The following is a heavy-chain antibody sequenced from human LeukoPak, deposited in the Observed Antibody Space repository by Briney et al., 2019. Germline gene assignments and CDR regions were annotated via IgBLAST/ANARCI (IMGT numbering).Heavy chain of an antibody. D-gene: IGHD1-1*01. CDR3: ARQAGTTYKDLFDY. Sequence: AESLMISCKCSGYSFTSYWIGWVRQMPGKGLEWMGIIYPGDSDTRYSPSFQGQVTISADKSISTAYLQWSSLKASDTAMYYCARQAGTTYKDLFDYWGQGALVTVSS. CDR2: IYPGDSDT. V-gene: IGHV5-51*01. CDR1: GYSFTSYW. J-gene: IGHJ4*02.